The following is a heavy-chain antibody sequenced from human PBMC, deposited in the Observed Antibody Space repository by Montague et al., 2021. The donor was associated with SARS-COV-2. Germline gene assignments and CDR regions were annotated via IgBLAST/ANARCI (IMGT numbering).Heavy chain of an antibody. V-gene: IGHV4-61*09. J-gene: IGHJ4*02. CDR1: AQSTTCCVSG. D-gene: IGHD2/OR15-2a*01. Sequence: TLSLTSTVYAQSTTCCVSGSSRKSPPPGSGHQRISHIYTTGNTNYNPSLKSRLTISLDTSKNQFSLKLGSVTAADTAVYYCARDDFRWDFDCWGQGTLVTVSS. CDR2: IYTTGNT. CDR3: ARDDFRWDFDC.